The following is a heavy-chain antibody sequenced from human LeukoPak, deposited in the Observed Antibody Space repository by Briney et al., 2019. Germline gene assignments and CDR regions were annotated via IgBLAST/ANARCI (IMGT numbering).Heavy chain of an antibody. Sequence: GGSLRLSCAASGFTFSSYSMNWVLQAPGKGLEWVSYISSSSSTIYYADSVKGRFTISRDNAKNSLYLQMNSLRAEDTAVYYCARGPPIAAAGYFDYWGQGTLVTVSP. CDR2: ISSSSSTI. CDR1: GFTFSSYS. V-gene: IGHV3-48*01. D-gene: IGHD6-13*01. CDR3: ARGPPIAAAGYFDY. J-gene: IGHJ4*02.